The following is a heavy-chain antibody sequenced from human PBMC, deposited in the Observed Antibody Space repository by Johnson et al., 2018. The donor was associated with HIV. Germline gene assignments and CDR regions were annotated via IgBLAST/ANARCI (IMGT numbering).Heavy chain of an antibody. CDR2: IYSGGRT. CDR3: AKTEDAFDI. CDR1: GFTFSSHY. V-gene: IGHV3-66*01. J-gene: IGHJ3*02. Sequence: VQLVEFGGGLVQPGWSLRLSCAASGFTFSSHYMSWVRQAPGTGLEWVSVIYSGGRTFYADSVKGRFTISRDNSKNTLYLQMNSLRAEDTAVYYCAKTEDAFDIWGQGTMVTVSS.